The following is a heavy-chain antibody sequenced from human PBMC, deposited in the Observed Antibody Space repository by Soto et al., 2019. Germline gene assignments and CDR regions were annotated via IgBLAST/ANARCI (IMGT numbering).Heavy chain of an antibody. D-gene: IGHD6-19*01. CDR1: GYTYTTYV. J-gene: IGHJ3*02. CDR3: ARGRQQWLVSGAFDI. V-gene: IGHV1-18*01. Sequence: GASVKVSCKASGYTYTTYVISWVRQAPGQGLEWMGWISGYNGNTNYAQKLQGRVTMTTDTSTSTAYMELRSLRSDDTAVYYCARGRQQWLVSGAFDIWGQGTMVTVSS. CDR2: ISGYNGNT.